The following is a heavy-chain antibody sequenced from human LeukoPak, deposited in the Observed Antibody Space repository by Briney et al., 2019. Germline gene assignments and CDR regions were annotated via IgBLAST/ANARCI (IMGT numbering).Heavy chain of an antibody. CDR3: ASDTDTPYYFDY. CDR2: ISSSSSYI. D-gene: IGHD5-18*01. CDR1: GFTFSSYS. Sequence: GGSLRPSCAASGFTFSSYSMNWVRQAPGKGLEWVSSISSSSSYIYYADSVKGRFTISRDNAKDSLYLQMNSLRAEDTAVYYCASDTDTPYYFDYWGQGTLVTVSS. J-gene: IGHJ4*02. V-gene: IGHV3-21*01.